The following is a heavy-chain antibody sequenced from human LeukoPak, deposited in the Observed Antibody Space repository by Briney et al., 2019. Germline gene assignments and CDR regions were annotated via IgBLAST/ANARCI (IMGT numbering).Heavy chain of an antibody. J-gene: IGHJ4*02. V-gene: IGHV4-38-2*01. Sequence: AETLSLTCAVSGYSISSGYYWGWIRQPPGKGLEWIGSIYHSGSTYYNPSLKSRVTISVATSKTQFSLKLSSVTAADTAVYYCARGYYDSSGAFDYWGQGTLVTVSS. CDR3: ARGYYDSSGAFDY. CDR1: GYSISSGYY. D-gene: IGHD3-22*01. CDR2: IYHSGST.